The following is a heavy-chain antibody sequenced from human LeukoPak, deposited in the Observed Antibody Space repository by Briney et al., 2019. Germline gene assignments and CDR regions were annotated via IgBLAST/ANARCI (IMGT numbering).Heavy chain of an antibody. CDR3: ARARLRYFDWLEWFDP. CDR2: INHSGST. V-gene: IGHV4-34*01. J-gene: IGHJ5*02. CDR1: GGSFSGYY. D-gene: IGHD3-9*01. Sequence: SETLSLTCAVYGGSFSGYYRSWIRQPPGKGLEWIGEINHSGSTNYNPSLKSRVTISVDTSKNQFSLKLSSVTAADTAVYYCARARLRYFDWLEWFDPWGQGTLVTVSS.